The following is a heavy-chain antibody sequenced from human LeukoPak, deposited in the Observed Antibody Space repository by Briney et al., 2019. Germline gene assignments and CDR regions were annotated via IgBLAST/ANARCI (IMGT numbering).Heavy chain of an antibody. CDR2: IAHHGNNK. CDR3: AKDGSWSCTD. V-gene: IGHV3-30*02. D-gene: IGHD2-8*02. Sequence: GGSLRLSCGAPGFTFSSSAMHWVRQGPGKGLEWVAYIAHHGNNKYYADSVKGRFTISRDNSKGSLYLQMNSLRADDTAVYYCAKDGSWSCTDWGQGTLVRVSS. J-gene: IGHJ4*02. CDR1: GFTFSSSA.